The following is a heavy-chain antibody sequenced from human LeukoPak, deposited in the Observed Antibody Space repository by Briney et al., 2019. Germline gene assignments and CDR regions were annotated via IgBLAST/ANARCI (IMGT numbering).Heavy chain of an antibody. CDR3: ARAPPGTIMMTDY. J-gene: IGHJ4*02. CDR2: IIPIFGTA. Sequence: GASVKVSCKASGGTFSSYAISWVRQAPGQGLEWMGGIIPIFGTANYAQKFQGRVTITADESTSTAYMELSSLRSDDTAVYYCARAPPGTIMMTDYWGQGTLVTVSS. D-gene: IGHD3-16*01. CDR1: GGTFSSYA. V-gene: IGHV1-69*13.